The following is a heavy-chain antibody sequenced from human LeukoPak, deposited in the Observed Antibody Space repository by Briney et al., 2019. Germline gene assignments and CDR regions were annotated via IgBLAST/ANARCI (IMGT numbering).Heavy chain of an antibody. CDR3: GRAFPPLRTSSAGDL. D-gene: IGHD3-16*01. CDR2: ISGLSSYT. CDR1: GFTFSDYD. V-gene: IGHV3-21*01. J-gene: IGHJ4*02. Sequence: TGGSLGLSCSASGFTFSDYDMNWVRQAPGKGLEWVSSISGLSSYTYYGESVKGRFSISRDNAKNSLYLQMNSLGAEDTATYYCGRAFPPLRTSSAGDLWGQGILVTVSS.